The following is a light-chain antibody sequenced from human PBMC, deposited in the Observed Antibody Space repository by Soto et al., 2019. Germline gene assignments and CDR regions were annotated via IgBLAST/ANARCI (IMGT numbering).Light chain of an antibody. Sequence: EIVMTQAPATLSVSPGERATLSCRASQSGSNNLAWYQQKPGQPPRLLIYHASTGATGIPARFSGSGSGTELTLTISSVQSEDFAVYYCQQYNEWPLTFGGGTKVEIK. J-gene: IGKJ4*01. CDR1: QSGSNN. V-gene: IGKV3-15*01. CDR3: QQYNEWPLT. CDR2: HAS.